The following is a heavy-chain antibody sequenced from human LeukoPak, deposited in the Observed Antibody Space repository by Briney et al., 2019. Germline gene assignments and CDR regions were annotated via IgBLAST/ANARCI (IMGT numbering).Heavy chain of an antibody. Sequence: ASVKVSCKASGYTFTNYGITWVRQAPGQGLEWMGWISPYNGNTNYAQELQGRVTMTTDTSTTTAYMELRSLRSDDTALYYCATEGGWQPTDYGDHVYWGQGTLVTVSS. CDR1: GYTFTNYG. CDR2: ISPYNGNT. CDR3: ATEGGWQPTDYGDHVY. J-gene: IGHJ4*02. D-gene: IGHD4-17*01. V-gene: IGHV1-18*01.